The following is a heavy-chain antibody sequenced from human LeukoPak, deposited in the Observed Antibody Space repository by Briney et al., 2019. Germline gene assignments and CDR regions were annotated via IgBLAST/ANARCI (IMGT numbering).Heavy chain of an antibody. J-gene: IGHJ5*02. D-gene: IGHD6-13*01. Sequence: GASVKVSRKASGYTFTSYGISWVRQAPGQGLEWMGWISAYNGNTNYAQKLQGRVTMTTVTSTSTAYMELRSLRSDDTAVYYCARDRGWTSSSQGWFDPWGQGTLVTVSS. CDR1: GYTFTSYG. V-gene: IGHV1-18*01. CDR2: ISAYNGNT. CDR3: ARDRGWTSSSQGWFDP.